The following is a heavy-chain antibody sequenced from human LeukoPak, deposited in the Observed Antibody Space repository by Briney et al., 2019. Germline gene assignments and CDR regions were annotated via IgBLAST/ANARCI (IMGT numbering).Heavy chain of an antibody. CDR2: ISSSSSTI. CDR3: ARDFEISSG. CDR1: GFTVSSNS. D-gene: IGHD6-19*01. V-gene: IGHV3-48*01. J-gene: IGHJ4*02. Sequence: GGSLRLSCTVSGFTVSSNSMNWVRQAPGKGLEWVSYISSSSSTIYYADSVKGRFTISRDNAKNSLYLQMNSLRAEDTAVYYCARDFEISSGWGQGTLVTVSS.